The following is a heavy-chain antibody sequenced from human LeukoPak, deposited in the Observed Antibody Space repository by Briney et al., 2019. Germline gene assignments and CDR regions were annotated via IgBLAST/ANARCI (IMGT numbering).Heavy chain of an antibody. J-gene: IGHJ5*02. D-gene: IGHD2-2*02. CDR2: IYYSGST. Sequence: SETLSLTCTVSGGSISSSSYYWGWIRQPPGKGLEWIGSIYYSGSTYYNPSLKSRVTISVDTSKNQFSLKLSSVTAVDTAVYYCARVVVPAAIRGSPYNWFDPWGQGTLVNVSS. V-gene: IGHV4-39*07. CDR1: GGSISSSSYY. CDR3: ARVVVPAAIRGSPYNWFDP.